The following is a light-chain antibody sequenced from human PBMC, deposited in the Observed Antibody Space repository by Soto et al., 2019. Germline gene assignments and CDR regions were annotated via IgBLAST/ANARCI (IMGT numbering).Light chain of an antibody. CDR2: EVS. V-gene: IGLV2-14*01. J-gene: IGLJ3*02. Sequence: QSALTQPAFVSGSPGQSITISCTGTSSDVGGYNYVSWYQQHPGKAPKLMIYEVSNRPSGVSNRFFGSKSGNTASLTISGLQTEDEADYYCSSFTSINTWVFGGGTKLTVL. CDR3: SSFTSINTWV. CDR1: SSDVGGYNY.